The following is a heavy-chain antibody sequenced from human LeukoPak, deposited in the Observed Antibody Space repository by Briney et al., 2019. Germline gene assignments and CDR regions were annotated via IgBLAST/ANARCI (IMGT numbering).Heavy chain of an antibody. CDR2: VGTDGSST. D-gene: IGHD4-23*01. Sequence: GGSLRLSCAASGFTFSNYWMDWVRQVPGKGPVWVSRVGTDGSSTAYADYVKGRFTIPRDNAKNTLYLQMNSLRVEDTAVYYCTRDKYGGNSNAFDIWGQGTLVTVSS. CDR1: GFTFSNYW. CDR3: TRDKYGGNSNAFDI. V-gene: IGHV3-74*01. J-gene: IGHJ3*02.